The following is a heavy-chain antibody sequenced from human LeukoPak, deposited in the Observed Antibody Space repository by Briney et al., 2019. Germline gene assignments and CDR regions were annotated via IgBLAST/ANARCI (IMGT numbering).Heavy chain of an antibody. CDR3: ARETSQKGAHYMDV. Sequence: KPSETLSLTCTVSGGSISSYYWSWIRQPPGGGLEWIGYIYYSGSTNYNPSLKSRVTISVDTSKNQFSLKLSSVTAADTAVYYCARETSQKGAHYMDVWGKGTTVTISS. CDR1: GGSISSYY. CDR2: IYYSGST. V-gene: IGHV4-59*01. J-gene: IGHJ6*03. D-gene: IGHD3-16*01.